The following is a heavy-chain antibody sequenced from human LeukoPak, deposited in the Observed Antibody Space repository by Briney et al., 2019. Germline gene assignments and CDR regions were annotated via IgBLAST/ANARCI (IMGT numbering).Heavy chain of an antibody. CDR1: GFTVSSNY. D-gene: IGHD3-22*01. V-gene: IGHV3-53*01. J-gene: IGHJ4*02. CDR3: AKGEDYYDSSGPLDY. CDR2: IYSGGST. Sequence: GGSLRLSCAASGFTVSSNYMSWVRQAPGKGLEWVSVIYSGGSTYYADSVKGRFTISRDNSKNTLYLQMNSLRAEDTAVYYCAKGEDYYDSSGPLDYWGQGTLVTVSS.